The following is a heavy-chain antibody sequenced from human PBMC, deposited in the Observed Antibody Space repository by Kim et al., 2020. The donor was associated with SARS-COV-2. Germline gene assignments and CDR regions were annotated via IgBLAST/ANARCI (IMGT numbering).Heavy chain of an antibody. Sequence: ATYAPEFQGRVTITADESTSTAYMELSSLRSEDTAVYYCARDSKQLWLLFWGQGTLVTVSS. CDR2: A. CDR3: ARDSKQLWLLF. J-gene: IGHJ4*02. D-gene: IGHD5-18*01. V-gene: IGHV1-69*01.